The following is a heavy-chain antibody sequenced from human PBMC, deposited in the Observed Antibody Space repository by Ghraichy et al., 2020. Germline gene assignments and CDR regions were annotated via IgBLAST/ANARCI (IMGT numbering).Heavy chain of an antibody. D-gene: IGHD4/OR15-4a*01. Sequence: SETLSLTCTVSGGSISSYYWSWIRQPPGKGLEWIGYIYYSGSTNYNPSLKSRVTISVDTSENQFSLKLSSVTAADTAVYYCARERVLGNVFDYWVQGTLVTGSS. CDR3: ARERVLGNVFDY. V-gene: IGHV4-59*12. J-gene: IGHJ4*02. CDR1: GGSISSYY. CDR2: IYYSGST.